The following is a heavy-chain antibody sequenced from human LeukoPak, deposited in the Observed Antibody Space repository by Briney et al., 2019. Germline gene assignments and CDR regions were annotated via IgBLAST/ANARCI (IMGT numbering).Heavy chain of an antibody. CDR3: ATYYYGSGSYFD. CDR2: ISYDGSNK. V-gene: IGHV3-30*19. J-gene: IGHJ4*02. D-gene: IGHD3-10*01. Sequence: GGSLRLSCAASGFTFSSYGMHWVRQAPGKGLEWVAVISYDGSNKYYADSVKGRFTISRDNSKNTLYLQMNSLRAEDTAVYYCATYYYGSGSYFDWGQGTLVTVSS. CDR1: GFTFSSYG.